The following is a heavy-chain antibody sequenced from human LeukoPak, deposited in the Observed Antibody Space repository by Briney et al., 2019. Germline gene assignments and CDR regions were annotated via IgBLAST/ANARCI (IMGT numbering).Heavy chain of an antibody. CDR2: IYYSGST. Sequence: PSETLSLTCTVSGGSISSGDYYWSWIRQPPGKGLEWIGYIYYSGSTYYNPSLKSRVTISVDTSKNQFSLKLSSVTAADTAVYYCAGSTSYYYYGMDVWGQGTTVTVSS. J-gene: IGHJ6*02. V-gene: IGHV4-30-4*01. CDR3: AGSTSYYYYGMDV. CDR1: GGSISSGDYY. D-gene: IGHD2-2*01.